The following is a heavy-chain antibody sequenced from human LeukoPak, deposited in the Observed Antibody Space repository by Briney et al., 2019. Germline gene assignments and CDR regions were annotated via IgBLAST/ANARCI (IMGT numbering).Heavy chain of an antibody. Sequence: GASVKVSCKASGYTFTTYYMHWVRQAPGQGLEWMGVINPSGGGTTYSQNFQGRVTVTRDTSTSTVYMELSSLRSEDTAVYYCARGELFYDSSGYYTGDIWGQGTMVTVSS. CDR2: INPSGGGT. V-gene: IGHV1-46*01. CDR3: ARGELFYDSSGYYTGDI. CDR1: GYTFTTYY. D-gene: IGHD3-22*01. J-gene: IGHJ3*02.